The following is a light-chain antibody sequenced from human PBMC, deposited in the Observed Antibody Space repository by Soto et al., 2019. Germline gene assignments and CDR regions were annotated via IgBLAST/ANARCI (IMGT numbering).Light chain of an antibody. V-gene: IGLV2-23*01. CDR3: CSFPGSSTFYF. J-gene: IGLJ1*01. CDR2: EGS. Sequence: QSVLTQPASVSGSPGQSLTISCTGTSIDVGSSNFVSWYQQHPGKAPKLINYEGSRRPSGVSGRFSGSKSGNAASLTISGLQAEDEADYYCCSFPGSSTFYFFGTGTKVT. CDR1: SIDVGSSNF.